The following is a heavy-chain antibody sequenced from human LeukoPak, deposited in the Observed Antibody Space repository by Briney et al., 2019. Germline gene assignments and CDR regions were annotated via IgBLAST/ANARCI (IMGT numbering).Heavy chain of an antibody. J-gene: IGHJ3*02. CDR3: ARQAAAGRHDAFDI. CDR1: GYSISSGYY. Sequence: SETLSLTCTVSGYSISSGYYWGWIRQPPGKGLEWIGYIYYSGSTNYNPSLKSRVTISVDTSKNQFSLKLSSVTAADTAVYYCARQAAAGRHDAFDIWGQGTMVTVSS. V-gene: IGHV4-38-2*02. CDR2: IYYSGST. D-gene: IGHD6-13*01.